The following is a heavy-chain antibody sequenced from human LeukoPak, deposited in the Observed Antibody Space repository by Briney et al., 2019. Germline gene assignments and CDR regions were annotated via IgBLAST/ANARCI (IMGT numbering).Heavy chain of an antibody. CDR1: GFTFSVYY. CDR3: ARNHGISMIVVVSLYAFDI. CDR2: IISSGSTI. J-gene: IGHJ3*02. V-gene: IGHV3-11*01. D-gene: IGHD3-22*01. Sequence: GGSLTLSRAASGFTFSVYYMICIPHAPGKAVEGGSYIISSGSTIYYEDAVKGRFTISRDNAKNTMYLQMNSLRAEDTAVYYCARNHGISMIVVVSLYAFDIWGQGTMVTVSS.